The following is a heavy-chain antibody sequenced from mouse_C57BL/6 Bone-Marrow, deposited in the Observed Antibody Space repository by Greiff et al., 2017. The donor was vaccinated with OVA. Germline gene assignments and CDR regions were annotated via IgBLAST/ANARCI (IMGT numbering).Heavy chain of an antibody. CDR2: IDPNSGGT. D-gene: IGHD2-3*01. Sequence: VQLQQPGAELVKPGASVKLSCKASGYTFTSYWMHWVKQRPGRGLEWIGRIDPNSGGTKYNEKFKSKATLTVDKPSSTAYMQLSSLTSEDSAVYYCARSGGPFYDGYRYWYFDVWGTGTTVTVSS. J-gene: IGHJ1*03. CDR3: ARSGGPFYDGYRYWYFDV. CDR1: GYTFTSYW. V-gene: IGHV1-72*01.